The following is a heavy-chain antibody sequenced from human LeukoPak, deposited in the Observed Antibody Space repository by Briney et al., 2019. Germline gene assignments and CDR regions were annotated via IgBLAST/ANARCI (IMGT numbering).Heavy chain of an antibody. J-gene: IGHJ4*02. V-gene: IGHV3-30*02. Sequence: GGSLRLSCAASGFTFSSYGMHWVRQAPGKGLEWVAVIWYDGSNKYYADSVKGRFTISRDNSKNTLYLQMNSLRAEDTALYYCAKDRGSGSYYRGLDYWGQGTLVTVSS. CDR3: AKDRGSGSYYRGLDY. CDR1: GFTFSSYG. D-gene: IGHD3-10*01. CDR2: IWYDGSNK.